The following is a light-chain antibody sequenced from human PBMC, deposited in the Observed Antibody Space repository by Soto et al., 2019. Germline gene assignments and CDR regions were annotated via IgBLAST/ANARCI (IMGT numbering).Light chain of an antibody. J-gene: IGKJ4*01. Sequence: DIQMTQSPASLSASVGDRVTLTCRASQSVGTYLSWYQQKEGKAPKLLINVASTLQSGVPSRFSGSGSGTDFTLAISSLQPEDFATYYCQQSSSTPQTFGGGTKVDIK. CDR1: QSVGTY. V-gene: IGKV1-39*01. CDR3: QQSSSTPQT. CDR2: VAS.